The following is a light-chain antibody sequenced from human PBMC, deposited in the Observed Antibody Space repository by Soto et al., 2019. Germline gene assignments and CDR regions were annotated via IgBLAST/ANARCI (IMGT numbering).Light chain of an antibody. CDR3: SSISTISTFA. CDR2: DVN. V-gene: IGLV2-14*03. CDR1: SSDVGAFNH. Sequence: QSALTQPASVSGSPGQSIAISCTGTSSDVGAFNHVSWYQQHPGAAPKLLIYDVNNRPSGVSDRFSGSKSGNTASLTISGLQADDEDDYYYSSISTISTFAFGGGTQLTVL. J-gene: IGLJ2*01.